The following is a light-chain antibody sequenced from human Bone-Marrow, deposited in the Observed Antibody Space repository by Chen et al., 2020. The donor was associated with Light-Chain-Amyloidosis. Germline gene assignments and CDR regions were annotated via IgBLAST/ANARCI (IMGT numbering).Light chain of an antibody. CDR3: QQYLSAPLT. CDR1: QSVLSTSNNKNY. Sequence: DIVMTQSPDSLAVSLGERATINCKSTQSVLSTSNNKNYIAWYQQKPGQPPKLLVSWASMRESGVPDRLSGSGSGTDFTITISSLQAEDVAVYYCQQYLSAPLTFGGGTKVEIK. CDR2: WAS. J-gene: IGKJ4*01. V-gene: IGKV4-1*01.